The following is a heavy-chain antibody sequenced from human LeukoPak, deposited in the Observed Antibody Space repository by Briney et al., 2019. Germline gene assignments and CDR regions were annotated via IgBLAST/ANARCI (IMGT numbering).Heavy chain of an antibody. D-gene: IGHD2-15*01. J-gene: IGHJ6*03. CDR1: GFTFSDYY. Sequence: GGSLRLSCAASGFTFSDYYMSWIRQAPGKGLEWVSYISSSGSTIYYADSVKGRFTISRDNAKNSLYLQMNSLRAEDTAVYYCAKEGFYCSGGSCYSFYYYYMDVWGKGTTVTVSS. CDR3: AKEGFYCSGGSCYSFYYYYMDV. CDR2: ISSSGSTI. V-gene: IGHV3-11*01.